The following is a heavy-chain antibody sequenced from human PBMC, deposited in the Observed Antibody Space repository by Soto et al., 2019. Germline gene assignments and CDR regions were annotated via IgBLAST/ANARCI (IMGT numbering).Heavy chain of an antibody. CDR2: INHSGST. V-gene: IGHV4-30-2*01. CDR3: ARVMVLRFLEWLSKDPDAFDI. Sequence: SETLSLTCAVSGGSISSGGYSWSWIRQPPGKGLEWFGEINHSGSTNYNPSLKSRVTISVDTSKNQFSLKLSSVTAADTAVYYCARVMVLRFLEWLSKDPDAFDIWGQGTMVTVSS. CDR1: GGSISSGGYS. D-gene: IGHD3-3*01. J-gene: IGHJ3*02.